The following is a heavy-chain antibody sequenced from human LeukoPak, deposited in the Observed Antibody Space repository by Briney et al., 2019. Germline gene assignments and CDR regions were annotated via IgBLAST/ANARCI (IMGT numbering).Heavy chain of an antibody. J-gene: IGHJ4*02. Sequence: ASVKVSCKVSGYTLTELTMHWVRQAPGKGLEWMGGFDPEDGETIYAQKFQGRVTMTEDTSTDTAYMELSSLRSEDTAVYYCATDDYGDYGNFDYWGQGTLVTVSS. CDR1: GYTLTELT. V-gene: IGHV1-24*01. D-gene: IGHD4-17*01. CDR2: FDPEDGET. CDR3: ATDDYGDYGNFDY.